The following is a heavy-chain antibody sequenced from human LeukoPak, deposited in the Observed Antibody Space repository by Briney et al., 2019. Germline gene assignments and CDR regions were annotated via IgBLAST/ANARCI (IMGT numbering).Heavy chain of an antibody. J-gene: IGHJ4*02. CDR2: IRSKADAYAT. V-gene: IGHV3-73*01. CDR3: VRQGCSGGSCSYVGY. D-gene: IGHD2-15*01. Sequence: PGGSLRLSCAASGFTFSGSDMHWVRQASGKGLEWVGRIRSKADAYATAYAASVKGRCTISRDDSKNTAYLQMNSLKTEDTAVYYCVRQGCSGGSCSYVGYWGQGTLVTVSS. CDR1: GFTFSGSD.